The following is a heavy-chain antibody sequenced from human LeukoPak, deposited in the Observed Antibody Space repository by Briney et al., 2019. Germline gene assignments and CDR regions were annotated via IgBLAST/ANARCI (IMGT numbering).Heavy chain of an antibody. CDR3: ARDPYDTSAYGAFDI. J-gene: IGHJ3*02. D-gene: IGHD3-22*01. V-gene: IGHV3-7*01. CDR1: NFIFRNYW. CDR2: INRDGRGK. Sequence: GGSLRLSCAASNFIFRNYWMTWVRQAPGKGLEWVANINRDGRGKEYVDSVEGRFTISRDNAKNSLYLEMNSLGVEDTAVYYCARDPYDTSAYGAFDIWGQGTMVTVSS.